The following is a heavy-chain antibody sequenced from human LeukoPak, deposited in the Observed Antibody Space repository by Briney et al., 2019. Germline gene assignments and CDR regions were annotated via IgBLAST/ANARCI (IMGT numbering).Heavy chain of an antibody. V-gene: IGHV3-9*01. D-gene: IGHD4-17*01. Sequence: GRSLRLSCAASGFTFDDYAMHWVRQAPGKGLEWVSGISWNSGSIGYADSVKGRFTISRDNAKNSLYLQMNSLRAEDTALYYCAIFPTTVTPVDYWGQGTLSPSPQ. CDR3: AIFPTTVTPVDY. CDR2: ISWNSGSI. J-gene: IGHJ4*02. CDR1: GFTFDDYA.